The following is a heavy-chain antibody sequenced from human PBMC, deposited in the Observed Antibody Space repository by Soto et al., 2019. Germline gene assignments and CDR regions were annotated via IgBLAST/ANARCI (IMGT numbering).Heavy chain of an antibody. V-gene: IGHV3-30-3*01. CDR3: AREFRGYSYGGGGFDY. D-gene: IGHD5-18*01. CDR1: GFTFSSYA. CDR2: ISYDGSNK. J-gene: IGHJ4*02. Sequence: QVQLVESGGGVVQPGRSLRLSCAASGFTFSSYAMHWVRQAPGKGLEWVAVISYDGSNKYYADSVKGRFPISRDNSKNTLYLQMKSLRAEDTAVYYCAREFRGYSYGGGGFDYWGQGTLVTVSS.